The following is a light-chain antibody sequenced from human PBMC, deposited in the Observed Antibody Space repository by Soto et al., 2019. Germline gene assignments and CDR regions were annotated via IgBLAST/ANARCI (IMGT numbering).Light chain of an antibody. J-gene: IGKJ1*01. Sequence: DIQMNQSPSSRSACVGDGVTGSVRASQNVERYLNWYQQRPGEAPKLLIHDASSLQSGVSSRFSGSGSGTDFALTINSLQPEDFGTIYCQQTYTTPWTFGQGTKVDIK. CDR3: QQTYTTPWT. V-gene: IGKV1-39*01. CDR1: QNVERY. CDR2: DAS.